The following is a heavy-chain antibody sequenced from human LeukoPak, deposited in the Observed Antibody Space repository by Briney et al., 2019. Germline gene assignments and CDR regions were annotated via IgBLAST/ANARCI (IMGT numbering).Heavy chain of an antibody. Sequence: GGSLRLSCAASGFTFSSYGMHWVRQAPGKGLEWVAFIRYDGSNKYYADSVKGRFTISRDNSKNTLYLQMNSLRAGDTAVYYCAKDESAGYDILTGFGFDYWGQGTLVTVSS. CDR1: GFTFSSYG. J-gene: IGHJ4*02. D-gene: IGHD3-9*01. V-gene: IGHV3-30*02. CDR2: IRYDGSNK. CDR3: AKDESAGYDILTGFGFDY.